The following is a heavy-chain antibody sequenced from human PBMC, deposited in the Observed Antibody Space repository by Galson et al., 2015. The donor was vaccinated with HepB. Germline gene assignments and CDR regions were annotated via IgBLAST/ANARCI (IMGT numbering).Heavy chain of an antibody. CDR3: AREARSIVVVVAATEYNWFDP. CDR1: GYTFTSYA. CDR2: INAGNGNT. J-gene: IGHJ5*02. D-gene: IGHD2-15*01. Sequence: SVKVSCKASGYTFTSYAMHWVRQAPGQRLEWMGWINAGNGNTKYSQKFQGRVTITRDTSASTAYMELSSLRSEDTAVYYCAREARSIVVVVAATEYNWFDPWGQGTLVTVSS. V-gene: IGHV1-3*01.